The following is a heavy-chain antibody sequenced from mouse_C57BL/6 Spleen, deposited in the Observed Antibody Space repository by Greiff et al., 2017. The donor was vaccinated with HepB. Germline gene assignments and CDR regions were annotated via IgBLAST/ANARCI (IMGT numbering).Heavy chain of an antibody. CDR1: GYTFTDYE. Sequence: VQLQQSGAELVRPGASVTLSCKASGYTFTDYEMHWVKQTPVHGLEWIGAIDPETGGTAYNQKFKGKAILTADKSSSTASMELRSLTSEDSAVYYYTRGYDGYYDWYFDVWGTGTTVTVSS. CDR2: IDPETGGT. V-gene: IGHV1-15*01. CDR3: TRGYDGYYDWYFDV. D-gene: IGHD2-3*01. J-gene: IGHJ1*03.